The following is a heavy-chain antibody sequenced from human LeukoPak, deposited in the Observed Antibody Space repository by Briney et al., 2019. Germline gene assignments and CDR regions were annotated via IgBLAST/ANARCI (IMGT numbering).Heavy chain of an antibody. CDR2: ISYDGRNK. D-gene: IGHD2-15*01. CDR1: GFTFSSYA. CDR3: ARGLGYCSGGSCYGDDY. V-gene: IGHV3-30*04. J-gene: IGHJ4*02. Sequence: GGSLRLSCAASGFTFSSYAMHWVRQAPGKGLEWVAVISYDGRNKYYADSVKGRFTISRDNSKNTLYLQMNSLRAEDTAVYYCARGLGYCSGGSCYGDDYWGQGTLVTVS.